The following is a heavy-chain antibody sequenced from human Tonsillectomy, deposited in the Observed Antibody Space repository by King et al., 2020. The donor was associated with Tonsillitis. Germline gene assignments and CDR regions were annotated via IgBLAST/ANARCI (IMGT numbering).Heavy chain of an antibody. D-gene: IGHD3-16*02. V-gene: IGHV3-23*03. Sequence: QLVESGGGLVQPGGSLRLSCAASGFTFSSYAMSWVRQAPGKGLEWVSVIYSGGSSTYYADSVKGRFTISRDNSKNTLYLQMNSLRAEDTAVYYCAKGELSFGYFDYWGQGTLVAVSS. J-gene: IGHJ4*02. CDR2: IYSGGSST. CDR1: GFTFSSYA. CDR3: AKGELSFGYFDY.